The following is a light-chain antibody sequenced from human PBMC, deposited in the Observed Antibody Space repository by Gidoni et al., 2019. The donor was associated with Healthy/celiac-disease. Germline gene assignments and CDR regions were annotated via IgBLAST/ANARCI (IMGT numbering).Light chain of an antibody. CDR2: AAS. J-gene: IGKJ4*01. CDR1: QSISSY. CDR3: QQSYSTPRT. Sequence: DIQMTQSPSSLSASVGDRVTITCRASQSISSYLNWYRQKPGKAPKLLNYAASSLQSGVPTRFSGSGSGTDFTLTISSLQPEDFATYYCQQSYSTPRTFGGGTKVEIK. V-gene: IGKV1-39*01.